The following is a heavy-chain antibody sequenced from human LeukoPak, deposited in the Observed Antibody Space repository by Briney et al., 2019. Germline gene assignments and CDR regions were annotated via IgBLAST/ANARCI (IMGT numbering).Heavy chain of an antibody. CDR2: ISYSGTT. CDR1: GDSISSSSYY. J-gene: IGHJ3*02. V-gene: IGHV4-39*01. CDR3: ARTSQGAFDI. Sequence: PSETLSLTCTVSGDSISSSSYYWGWIRQPPGKGLEWIGGISYSGTTYYNPSLKSRVTISIDTSKNQLSLKLSSVTAADTAVYYCARTSQGAFDIWGQGTMVTVSS.